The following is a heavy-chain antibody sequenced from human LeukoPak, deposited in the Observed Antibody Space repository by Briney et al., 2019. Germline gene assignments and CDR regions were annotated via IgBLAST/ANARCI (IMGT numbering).Heavy chain of an antibody. Sequence: ASVKVSCKASGYAFTSYGISWVRQAPGQGLEWMGWISAYNGNTNYAQKLQGRVTMTTDTSTSTAYMELRSLRSDDTAVYYCARDGPRGIVGARGAFDIWGQGTMVTVSS. CDR1: GYAFTSYG. J-gene: IGHJ3*02. CDR2: ISAYNGNT. CDR3: ARDGPRGIVGARGAFDI. D-gene: IGHD1-26*01. V-gene: IGHV1-18*01.